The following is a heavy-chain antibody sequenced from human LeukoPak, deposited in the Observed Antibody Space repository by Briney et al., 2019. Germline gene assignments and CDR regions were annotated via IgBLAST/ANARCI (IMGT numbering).Heavy chain of an antibody. Sequence: GGSLRLSCAASGFTFSSYAMHWVRQAPGKGLEWVAVISYDGSNKYYADSVKGRFTISRDNSKNTLYLQMNSLRAEDTAVYYCARDLMVYNAFDIWGQGTMVTVSS. V-gene: IGHV3-30-3*01. D-gene: IGHD3-10*01. CDR3: ARDLMVYNAFDI. CDR2: ISYDGSNK. CDR1: GFTFSSYA. J-gene: IGHJ3*02.